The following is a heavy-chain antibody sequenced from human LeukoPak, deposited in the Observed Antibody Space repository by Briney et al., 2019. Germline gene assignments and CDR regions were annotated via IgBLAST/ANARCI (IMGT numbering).Heavy chain of an antibody. Sequence: QPGGSLRLSCAASGFTFSSYAMSWARQAPGKGLEWVSAITNSGGATYYADSVKGRFTISRDNSMNTLYLQMNSLRAEDTAIYYCAKDRPRFDYWGQGTLVTVSS. CDR1: GFTFSSYA. CDR3: AKDRPRFDY. J-gene: IGHJ4*02. CDR2: ITNSGGAT. V-gene: IGHV3-23*01.